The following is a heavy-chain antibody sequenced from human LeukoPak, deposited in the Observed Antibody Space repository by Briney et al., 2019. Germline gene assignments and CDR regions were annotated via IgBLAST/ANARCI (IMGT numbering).Heavy chain of an antibody. J-gene: IGHJ6*02. D-gene: IGHD3-22*01. Sequence: SETLSLTCTVSGGSISSYYRSWIRQPPGKGLEWIGYIYYSGSTNYNPSLKSRVTISVDTSKNQFSLKLSSVTAADTAVYYCARFNTYYYDSSGSYYYYGMDVWGQGTTVTVSS. V-gene: IGHV4-59*01. CDR1: GGSISSYY. CDR3: ARFNTYYYDSSGSYYYYGMDV. CDR2: IYYSGST.